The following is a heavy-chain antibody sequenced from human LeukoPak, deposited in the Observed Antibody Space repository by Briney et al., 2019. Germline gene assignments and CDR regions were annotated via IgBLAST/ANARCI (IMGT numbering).Heavy chain of an antibody. CDR1: GGTFSSYA. J-gene: IGHJ5*02. CDR2: IIPIFGTA. V-gene: IGHV1-69*13. D-gene: IGHD3-3*01. Sequence: ASVKVSCKASGGTFSSYAISWVRQAPGQGPEWMGGIIPIFGTANYAQKFQGRVTITADESTSTAYMELSSLRSEDTAVYYCARDRAPERITIFGVVIIRSNWFDPWGQGTLVTVSS. CDR3: ARDRAPERITIFGVVIIRSNWFDP.